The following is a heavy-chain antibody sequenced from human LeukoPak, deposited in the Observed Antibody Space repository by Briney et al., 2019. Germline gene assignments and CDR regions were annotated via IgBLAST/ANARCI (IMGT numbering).Heavy chain of an antibody. CDR3: ARGPHIAAAGTWWFDP. Sequence: ASVKLSCKASGYTFSTYYMHWVRQAPGQGLEWMGIINPTSGATNYAQRFQGRVTMTRDTSTSTVYMEVSSLRSEDTAVYYCARGPHIAAAGTWWFDPWGQGTLVTVSS. CDR2: INPTSGAT. D-gene: IGHD6-13*01. J-gene: IGHJ5*02. V-gene: IGHV1-46*01. CDR1: GYTFSTYY.